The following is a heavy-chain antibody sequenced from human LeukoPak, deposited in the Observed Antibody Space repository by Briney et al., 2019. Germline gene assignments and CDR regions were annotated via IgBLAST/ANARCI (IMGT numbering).Heavy chain of an antibody. Sequence: SETLSLTCTVSGGPISSYYWSWIRQPPGKGLEWIGYIYYSESTNYNPSLKSRVTISVDTSKNQFSLKLSSVTAADTAVYYCARGGGSYYRGGWFDPWGQGTLVIVSS. CDR3: ARGGGSYYRGGWFDP. D-gene: IGHD1-26*01. J-gene: IGHJ5*02. CDR1: GGPISSYY. V-gene: IGHV4-59*01. CDR2: IYYSEST.